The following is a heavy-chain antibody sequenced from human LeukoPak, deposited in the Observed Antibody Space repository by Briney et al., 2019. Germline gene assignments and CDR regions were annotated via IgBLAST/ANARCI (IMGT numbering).Heavy chain of an antibody. CDR1: GFTFSSYV. V-gene: IGHV3-23*01. CDR3: AKGEKGSSWNY. J-gene: IGHJ4*02. Sequence: GGSLRLSCAAPGFTFSSYVMSWVRQAPGKGLEWVSTISGSGSSTYYADSVKGRFTISRDNSKNTLYLQMNSLRAEDTAVYYCAKGEKGSSWNYWGQGTLVTVSS. D-gene: IGHD6-13*01. CDR2: ISGSGSST.